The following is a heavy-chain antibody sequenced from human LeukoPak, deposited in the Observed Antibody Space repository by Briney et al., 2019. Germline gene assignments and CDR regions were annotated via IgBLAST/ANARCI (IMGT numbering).Heavy chain of an antibody. CDR2: IIPIFSTA. Sequence: ASVKVSCKASGGTFSSYAISWVRQAPGQGLEWMGGIIPIFSTANYAQKFQGRVTITADESTSTAYMELSSLRSEDTAVYYCAREVSEGIIDYWGQGTLVTVSS. V-gene: IGHV1-69*13. CDR3: AREVSEGIIDY. J-gene: IGHJ4*02. D-gene: IGHD2-15*01. CDR1: GGTFSSYA.